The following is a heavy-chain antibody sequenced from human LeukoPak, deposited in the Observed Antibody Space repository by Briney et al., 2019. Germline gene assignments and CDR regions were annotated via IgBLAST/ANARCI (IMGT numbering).Heavy chain of an antibody. CDR1: GYTFTGYY. CDR3: ARARIQLWLENFDY. CDR2: INPNSGGT. V-gene: IGHV1-2*02. J-gene: IGHJ4*02. D-gene: IGHD5-18*01. Sequence: ASVKASCKASGYTFTGYYMHWVRQAPGQGLEWMGWINPNSGGTNYAQKFQGRVTMTRDTSISTAYMELSRLRSDDTAVYYCARARIQLWLENFDYWGQGTLVTVSS.